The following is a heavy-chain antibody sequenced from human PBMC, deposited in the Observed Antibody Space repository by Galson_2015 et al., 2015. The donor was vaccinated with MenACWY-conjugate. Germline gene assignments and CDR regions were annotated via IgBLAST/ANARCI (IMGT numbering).Heavy chain of an antibody. CDR2: ISAYNGNT. Sequence: SVKVSCKASGYTFTSYGISWVRQAPGQGLEWMGWISAYNGNTNYAQKLQGRVTMTTDTSTSTAYMELRSLRSDDTAVYYCARDSPGVWGSFLTFDYWGQGTLVTVSS. J-gene: IGHJ4*02. D-gene: IGHD3-16*01. V-gene: IGHV1-18*01. CDR1: GYTFTSYG. CDR3: ARDSPGVWGSFLTFDY.